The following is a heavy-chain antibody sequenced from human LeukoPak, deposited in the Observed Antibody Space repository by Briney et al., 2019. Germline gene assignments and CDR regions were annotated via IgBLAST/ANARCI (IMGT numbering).Heavy chain of an antibody. D-gene: IGHD3-10*02. Sequence: GGSLRLSCAASGFTFSDYWMTWVRQPPGRGLEWVANIKGDGSEKYYVDSVKGRFTISRDNAKNSLYLQMNSLRAEDTAVYYCAELGITMIGGVWGKGTTVTISS. V-gene: IGHV3-7*01. J-gene: IGHJ6*04. CDR3: AELGITMIGGV. CDR2: IKGDGSEK. CDR1: GFTFSDYW.